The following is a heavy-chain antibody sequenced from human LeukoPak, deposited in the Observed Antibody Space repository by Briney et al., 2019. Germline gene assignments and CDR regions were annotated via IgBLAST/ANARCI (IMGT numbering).Heavy chain of an antibody. V-gene: IGHV3-48*01. J-gene: IGHJ6*03. CDR2: ISSSSSTI. D-gene: IGHD6-13*01. CDR1: GFTFSSYR. CDR3: ARGAAAGTYYYYMDV. Sequence: GGSLRLSCAASGFTFSSYRMNWVRQAPGKGLEWVSYISSSSSTIYYADSVKGRFTISRDNAKNSLYLQMNSLRAEDTAVYYCARGAAAGTYYYYMDVWGKGTTVTISS.